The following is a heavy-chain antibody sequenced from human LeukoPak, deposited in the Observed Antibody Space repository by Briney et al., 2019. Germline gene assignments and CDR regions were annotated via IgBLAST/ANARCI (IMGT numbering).Heavy chain of an antibody. CDR3: ARDNKPYYYDSSFDY. J-gene: IGHJ4*02. CDR1: GYTLTELS. CDR2: FDPEHGET. D-gene: IGHD3-22*01. V-gene: IGHV1-24*01. Sequence: ASVKVSCKVSGYTLTELSMHWVRQAPGKGLEWMGGFDPEHGETVYAQKFQDRLTMTEDTSAHTAYMELSRLRSDDTAVYYCARDNKPYYYDSSFDYWGQGTLVTVSS.